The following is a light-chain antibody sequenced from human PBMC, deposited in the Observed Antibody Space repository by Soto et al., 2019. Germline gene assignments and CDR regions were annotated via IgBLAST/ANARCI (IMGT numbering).Light chain of an antibody. Sequence: DIPMNQSPSSLSASVGDRVTITCRASQGISNYLAWYQQEPGKVPKLLIYAASTLQSGVPSRFSGSGSGTDFTLTISSLQPEDFATYYCQQYNNWPPETFGQGTKVDI. CDR2: AAS. CDR1: QGISNY. V-gene: IGKV1-27*01. J-gene: IGKJ1*01. CDR3: QQYNNWPPET.